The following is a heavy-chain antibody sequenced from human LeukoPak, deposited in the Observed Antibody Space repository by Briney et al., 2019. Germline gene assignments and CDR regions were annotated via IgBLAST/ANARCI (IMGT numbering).Heavy chain of an antibody. CDR1: GGSISSYY. Sequence: SETLSLTCTVSGGSISSYYWSWIRQPPGKGLEWIGYIDYSGSTNYNPSLKSRVTISVDTSKNQFSLKLSSMTAADTAVYYCARDGRLRGAAVNWFDRWGQGTLVTVSS. V-gene: IGHV4-59*01. J-gene: IGHJ5*02. D-gene: IGHD6-13*01. CDR2: IDYSGST. CDR3: ARDGRLRGAAVNWFDR.